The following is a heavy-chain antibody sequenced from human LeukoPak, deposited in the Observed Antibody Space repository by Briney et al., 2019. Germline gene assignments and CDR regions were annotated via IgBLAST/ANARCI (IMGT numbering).Heavy chain of an antibody. V-gene: IGHV3-23*01. CDR1: GFTFSSYA. Sequence: PGGSLRLSCAASGFTFSSYAMSWVRQAPGKGLEWVSAFSGSGGDTYYADSVKGRFTISRDNSKNTLYLQMNSLRAEDTAVYYCARGIVGATNDAFDIWGQGTMVTVSS. D-gene: IGHD1-26*01. J-gene: IGHJ3*02. CDR2: FSGSGGDT. CDR3: ARGIVGATNDAFDI.